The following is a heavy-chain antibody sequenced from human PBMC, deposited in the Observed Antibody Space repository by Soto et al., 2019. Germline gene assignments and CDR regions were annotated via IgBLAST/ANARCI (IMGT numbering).Heavy chain of an antibody. Sequence: QLQLQESGPGLVKPSETLSLTCTVSGGSISSYYWGWIRRPPGKGLEWIGSIYYSGSTYYNPSLKSRVTISVDTSKNQCSLTLSSVTAADTAVYYCARRWGYSFDYWGQGTLVTVSS. D-gene: IGHD7-27*01. CDR1: GGSISSYY. CDR2: IYYSGST. J-gene: IGHJ4*02. CDR3: ARRWGYSFDY. V-gene: IGHV4-39*01.